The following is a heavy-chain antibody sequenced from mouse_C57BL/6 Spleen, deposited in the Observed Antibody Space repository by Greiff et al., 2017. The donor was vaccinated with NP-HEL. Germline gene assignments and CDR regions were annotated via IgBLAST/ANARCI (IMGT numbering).Heavy chain of an antibody. J-gene: IGHJ1*03. V-gene: IGHV5-17*01. D-gene: IGHD1-1*02. CDR3: ARRWTGYFDV. CDR2: ISSGSSTI. Sequence: EVKLVESGGGLVKPGGSLKLSCAASGFTFSDYGMHWVRQAPEKGLEWVAYISSGSSTIYYADTVKGRFTISRDNAKNTLFLQMTSLRSEDTAMYYCARRWTGYFDVWGTGTTVTVSS. CDR1: GFTFSDYG.